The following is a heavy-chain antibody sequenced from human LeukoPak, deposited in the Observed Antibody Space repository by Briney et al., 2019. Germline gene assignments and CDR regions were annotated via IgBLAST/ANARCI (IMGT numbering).Heavy chain of an antibody. D-gene: IGHD2-15*01. V-gene: IGHV1-69*05. Sequence: GASVKVSCKASGGTFSSYAISWVRQAPGQGLEWMGGIIPIFGTANYAQKFQGRVTITTDESTSTAYMELSSLRSEDTAVYYCTRGVGYCSGSSCYYVDYWGQGTLVTVSS. J-gene: IGHJ4*02. CDR1: GGTFSSYA. CDR3: TRGVGYCSGSSCYYVDY. CDR2: IIPIFGTA.